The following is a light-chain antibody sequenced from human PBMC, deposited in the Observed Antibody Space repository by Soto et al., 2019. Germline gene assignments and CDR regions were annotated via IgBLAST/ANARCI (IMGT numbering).Light chain of an antibody. V-gene: IGKV3-20*01. J-gene: IGKJ1*01. CDR3: QEYGSSRT. CDR2: AAS. Sequence: EIVLTQSPGTLSLSPGERATLSCRASPSVSSSFLAWYQQRPGQAPRLLIYAASETAPGIPDRFSGSGSGTDFTLTISRLEPEDFAVYFCQEYGSSRTFGQGTKVEIK. CDR1: PSVSSSF.